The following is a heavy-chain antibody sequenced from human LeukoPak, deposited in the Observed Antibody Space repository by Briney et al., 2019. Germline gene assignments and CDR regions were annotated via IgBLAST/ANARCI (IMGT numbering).Heavy chain of an antibody. Sequence: ASVKVSCKASGYTFTGYYMHWVRQAPGQGLEWMGWMNPNSGGTNYAQKFQGRVTMTRDTSISTAYMELSRLRSDDTAVYYCARPSRITIFGVVTNDAFDIWGQGTMVTVSS. D-gene: IGHD3-3*01. CDR2: MNPNSGGT. V-gene: IGHV1-2*02. CDR3: ARPSRITIFGVVTNDAFDI. CDR1: GYTFTGYY. J-gene: IGHJ3*02.